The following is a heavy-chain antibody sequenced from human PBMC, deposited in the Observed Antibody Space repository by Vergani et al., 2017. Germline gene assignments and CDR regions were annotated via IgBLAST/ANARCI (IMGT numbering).Heavy chain of an antibody. Sequence: QVQLVESGGGVVQPGRSLRLSCAASGFTFSSYAMHWVRPAPGKGLEWVAVISYDGSNKYYADSVKGRFTISRDNSKNTLYLQMNSLRAEDTAVYYWARDWAPSDIVVVGNYWSRGTLVSVSP. CDR3: ARDWAPSDIVVVGNY. D-gene: IGHD2-2*01. CDR2: ISYDGSNK. V-gene: IGHV3-30-3*01. J-gene: IGHJ4*02. CDR1: GFTFSSYA.